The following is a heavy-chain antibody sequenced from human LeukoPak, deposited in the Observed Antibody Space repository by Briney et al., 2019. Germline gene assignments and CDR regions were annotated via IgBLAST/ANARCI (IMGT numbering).Heavy chain of an antibody. Sequence: GGSLRLSCAASGFTFNNAWMNWVRQAPGKGLEWVGRIRSNSDGGTIDYAAPVKGRFTLSRDDSKTTLYLQMNSLQTEDTAVYYCATDFYDSTWGQGTLVTVSS. CDR2: IRSNSDGGTI. CDR1: GFTFNNAW. D-gene: IGHD3-22*01. CDR3: ATDFYDST. V-gene: IGHV3-15*07. J-gene: IGHJ5*02.